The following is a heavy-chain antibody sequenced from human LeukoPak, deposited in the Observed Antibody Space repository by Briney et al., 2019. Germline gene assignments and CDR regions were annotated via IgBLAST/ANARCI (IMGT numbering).Heavy chain of an antibody. CDR3: ARDKGTSGWFDP. CDR1: ISSYY. Sequence: ISSYYWXWIRQXXGXXLXWIVYIYYTGSTNYNPSLKSRVTISVDTSKNQFSLKLSSVTAADTAVYYCARDKGTSGWFDPWGQGTLVTVSS. D-gene: IGHD3/OR15-3a*01. CDR2: IYYTGST. J-gene: IGHJ5*02. V-gene: IGHV4-59*01.